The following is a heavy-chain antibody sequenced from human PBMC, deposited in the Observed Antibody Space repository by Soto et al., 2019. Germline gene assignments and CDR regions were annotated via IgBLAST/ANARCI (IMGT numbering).Heavy chain of an antibody. CDR3: AKEFPQDTAMVLGYFDY. CDR2: ISGSGGST. CDR1: GFTFSSYA. Sequence: PGGSLRLSCAASGFTFSSYAMSWVRQAPGKGLEWVSAISGSGGSTYYADSVKGRFTISRDNSKNTLYLQMNSLRAEDTAVYYCAKEFPQDTAMVLGYFDYWGQGTLVTVSS. V-gene: IGHV3-23*01. J-gene: IGHJ4*02. D-gene: IGHD5-18*01.